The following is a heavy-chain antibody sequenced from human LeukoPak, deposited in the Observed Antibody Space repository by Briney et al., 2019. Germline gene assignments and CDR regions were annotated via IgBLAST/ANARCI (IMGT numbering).Heavy chain of an antibody. Sequence: PSETLSLTCAVYGGSFSGYYWSWIRQPPGKGLEWIEEINHSGSTNYNPSLKSRVTISVDTSKNQFSLKLSSVTAADTAVYYCARGEWWFDPWGQGTLVTVSS. J-gene: IGHJ5*02. CDR2: INHSGST. CDR1: GGSFSGYY. CDR3: ARGEWWFDP. V-gene: IGHV4-34*01. D-gene: IGHD2-8*01.